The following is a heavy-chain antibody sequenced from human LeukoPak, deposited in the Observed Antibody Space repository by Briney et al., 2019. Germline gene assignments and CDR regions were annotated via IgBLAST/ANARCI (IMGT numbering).Heavy chain of an antibody. D-gene: IGHD6-13*01. V-gene: IGHV3-9*01. J-gene: IGHJ4*02. Sequence: GGSLRLSCAASGFTFDDYAMHWVRQAPGKGLEWVSGILRNSGSIGYADSVKGRFTISRDDAKNSLYLQMSSLRAEDTALYYCVKDGGRDTAAAYYWGQGTLVSVSS. CDR2: ILRNSGSI. CDR1: GFTFDDYA. CDR3: VKDGGRDTAAAYY.